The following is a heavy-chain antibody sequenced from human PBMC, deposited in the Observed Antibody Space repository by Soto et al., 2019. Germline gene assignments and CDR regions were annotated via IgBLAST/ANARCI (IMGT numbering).Heavy chain of an antibody. CDR1: CGSISSEVYY. CDR2: IYYSGTT. Sequence: LSLTCTVSCGSISSEVYYWSWFRQLPGKGLEWIGDIYYSGTTYHNPSLRSRLTISGDASKNQFSLKLSSVTAADTALYYCARGRGYSYGPYYFDYWGQGTLVTVSS. CDR3: ARGRGYSYGPYYFDY. D-gene: IGHD5-18*01. V-gene: IGHV4-31*03. J-gene: IGHJ4*02.